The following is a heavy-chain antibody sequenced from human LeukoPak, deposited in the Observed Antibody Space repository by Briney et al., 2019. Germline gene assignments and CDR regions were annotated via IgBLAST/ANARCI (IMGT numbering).Heavy chain of an antibody. CDR3: ARERTTETTWGYFDY. V-gene: IGHV1-69*05. Sequence: ASVKVSCKASGGSFNDYAFSWVRQAPGQGLEWMGGIIPLFGTPIYAQQFQGRFTITTDESTSTAYMELSSLTSEDTAVYCCARERTTETTWGYFDYWGQGTLVTVSS. CDR1: GGSFNDYA. J-gene: IGHJ4*02. CDR2: IIPLFGTP. D-gene: IGHD4-17*01.